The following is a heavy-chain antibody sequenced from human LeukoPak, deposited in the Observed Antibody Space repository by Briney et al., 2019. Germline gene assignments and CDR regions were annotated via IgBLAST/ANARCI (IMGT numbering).Heavy chain of an antibody. J-gene: IGHJ4*02. CDR1: GYSISRGDH. CDR2: VHHSGAT. V-gene: IGHV4-38-2*02. D-gene: IGHD1-14*01. Sequence: PSETLSLTCSVSGYSISRGDHWAWVRQPPGKGLEWIGSVHHSGATYYNPSLNSRLTISADTSKNQFSLKMDSVTAADTAVYYCARINFNPDYWGQGTLVSVSS. CDR3: ARINFNPDY.